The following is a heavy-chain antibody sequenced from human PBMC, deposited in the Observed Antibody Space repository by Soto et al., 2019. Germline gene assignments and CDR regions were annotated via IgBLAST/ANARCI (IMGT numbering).Heavy chain of an antibody. V-gene: IGHV5-10-1*01. CDR1: GYSFTTYW. Sequence: GESLKISCQGSGYSFTTYWINWVRQMPGKGLEWMGRIDPTDSYTNYSPSFQGHVTISADKSISTAYLQWSSLKASDTAMYYCARSDSNWNDDYWGQGTLVTVSS. D-gene: IGHD1-1*01. CDR3: ARSDSNWNDDY. J-gene: IGHJ4*02. CDR2: IDPTDSYT.